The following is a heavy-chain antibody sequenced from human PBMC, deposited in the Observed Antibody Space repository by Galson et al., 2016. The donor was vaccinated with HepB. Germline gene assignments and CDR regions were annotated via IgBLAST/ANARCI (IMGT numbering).Heavy chain of an antibody. Sequence: SETLSLTCSISGGSISRFYWSWIRQTPGKGLEWLGYINYSGNTYYNPSLKSRVTMSADTSKNQFSLKLNCVTAADTAVYYCARRSTNYYFGMDVWGQGTTVTVSS. J-gene: IGHJ6*02. CDR1: GGSISRFY. CDR2: INYSGNT. V-gene: IGHV4-59*08. CDR3: ARRSTNYYFGMDV.